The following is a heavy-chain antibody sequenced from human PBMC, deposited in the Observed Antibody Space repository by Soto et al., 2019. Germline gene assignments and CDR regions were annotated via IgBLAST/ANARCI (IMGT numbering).Heavy chain of an antibody. CDR2: ITDSGDDT. J-gene: IGHJ4*02. CDR1: GFTFNNYA. V-gene: IGHV3-23*01. CDR3: AKLGSSSWSPHYYFDY. D-gene: IGHD2-2*01. Sequence: GGSLRLSCAASGFTFNNYAMGCVRQAPGKGLEWVSAITDSGDDTYYIDSVKGRFTISRDNSKSTLYLQMNSLRAEDTAIYYCAKLGSSSWSPHYYFDYWGQGTLVTVSS.